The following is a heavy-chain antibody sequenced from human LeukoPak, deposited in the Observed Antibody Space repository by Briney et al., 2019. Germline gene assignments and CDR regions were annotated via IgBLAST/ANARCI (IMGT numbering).Heavy chain of an antibody. CDR2: INRDGTEK. D-gene: IGHD2-21*01. J-gene: IGHJ4*02. Sequence: TGGSLRLSCATSGFNFSDSRMTWVRQAPGKGLQWVANINRDGTEKHFLDSVEGRFTISRDNAKKSLYLQMNTLRPQDTAVYFCVRGDWYLESGGQGTLVTVSS. CDR3: VRGDWYLES. CDR1: GFNFSDSR. V-gene: IGHV3-7*04.